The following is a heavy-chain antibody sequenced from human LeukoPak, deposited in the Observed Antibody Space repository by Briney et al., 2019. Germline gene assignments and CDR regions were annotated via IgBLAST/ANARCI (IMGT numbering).Heavy chain of an antibody. Sequence: SETLSLTCTVSGYSISSGYYWGWIRQPPGKGLEWIGSIYHSGSTYYNPSLKSRVTISVDTSKNQFSLKLSSVTAADTAVYYCTRVSDITMIVVLNHDPFDIWGQGTMVTVSS. CDR3: TRVSDITMIVVLNHDPFDI. V-gene: IGHV4-38-2*02. CDR1: GYSISSGYY. D-gene: IGHD3-22*01. CDR2: IYHSGST. J-gene: IGHJ3*02.